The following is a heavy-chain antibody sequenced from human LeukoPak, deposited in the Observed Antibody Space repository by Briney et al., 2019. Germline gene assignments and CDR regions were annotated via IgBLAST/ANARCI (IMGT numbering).Heavy chain of an antibody. CDR3: ARGLENFDY. D-gene: IGHD1-1*01. CDR2: INPNSGGT. J-gene: IGHJ4*02. CDR1: GYTFSGYY. V-gene: IGHV1-2*06. Sequence: ASVKVSCKASGYTFSGYYMHWVRQAPGQGLEWMGRINPNSGGTNYSQEFQGRVTMTRDTSISTTYMELRRVRFDDTAVYYCARGLENFDYWGQGTLVSVSS.